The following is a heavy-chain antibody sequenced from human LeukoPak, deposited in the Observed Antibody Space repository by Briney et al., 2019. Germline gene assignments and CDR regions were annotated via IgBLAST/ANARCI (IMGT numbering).Heavy chain of an antibody. Sequence: PGGSLRLSCAASGFTFSSYSMNWVRQAPEKGLEWVSSISSSSRYIYYADSVKGRFTISRDNAKNSLYLQMNSLRAEDTAVYYCARDLEGAFDYWGQGTLVTVSS. V-gene: IGHV3-21*01. CDR2: ISSSSRYI. CDR1: GFTFSSYS. CDR3: ARDLEGAFDY. J-gene: IGHJ4*02. D-gene: IGHD1-26*01.